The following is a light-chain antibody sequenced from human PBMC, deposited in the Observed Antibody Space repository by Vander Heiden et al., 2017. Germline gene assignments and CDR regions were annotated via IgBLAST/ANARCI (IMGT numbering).Light chain of an antibody. CDR3: QQSSTAPLT. CDR1: QGVLSSSNNKNY. J-gene: IGKJ4*01. CDR2: WAS. V-gene: IGKV4-1*01. Sequence: DIVMTQSPDYLAVSLGERATINCKSSQGVLSSSNNKNYLAWYQQIPGQPPKLLINWASTRESGVPDRFSGSGSGKDFTLTISSLQAEDVAVYYCQQSSTAPLTFGGGTKVEIK.